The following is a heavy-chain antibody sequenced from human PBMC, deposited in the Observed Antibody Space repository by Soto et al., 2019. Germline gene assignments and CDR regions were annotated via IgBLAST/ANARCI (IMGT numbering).Heavy chain of an antibody. J-gene: IGHJ3*01. CDR1: GFTFSSYG. V-gene: IGHV3-33*01. D-gene: IGHD2-15*01. Sequence: GGSLRLSCAPSGFTFSSYGMHWARQAPGKGLEWVAVIWYDGSNKVYADSVKGRFTISRDNSKNTLYLQMNSLRAEDTAVYYCARDLSGDSGALDFWGQGTMVTVSS. CDR3: ARDLSGDSGALDF. CDR2: IWYDGSNK.